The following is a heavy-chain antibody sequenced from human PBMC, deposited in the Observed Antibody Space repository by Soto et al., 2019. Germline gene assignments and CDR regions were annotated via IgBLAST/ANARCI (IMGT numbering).Heavy chain of an antibody. CDR1: GFTFSSYA. D-gene: IGHD3-10*01. V-gene: IGHV3-23*01. CDR2: ISGSGGST. J-gene: IGHJ4*02. CDR3: AKDLSESMVHDY. Sequence: RGSLRLSCAASGFTFSSYAMSWVRQAPGKGLEWVSAISGSGGSTYYADSVKGRFTISRDNSKNTLYLQMNSLRAEDTAVYYCAKDLSESMVHDYWGQGTLVTVSS.